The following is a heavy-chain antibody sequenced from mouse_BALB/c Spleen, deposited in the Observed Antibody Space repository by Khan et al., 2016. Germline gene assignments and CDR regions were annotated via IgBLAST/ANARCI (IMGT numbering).Heavy chain of an antibody. Sequence: EVELVESGGGLVQPGGSLRLSCATSGFTFTDYYMSWVRQPPGKALEWLGFIRNKANGYTTEYSASVKGRFTISRDNSQSILYLQMNTLRAEDSATYYCARERWDGMDYWGQGTSVTGSS. D-gene: IGHD4-1*01. V-gene: IGHV7-3*02. J-gene: IGHJ4*01. CDR1: GFTFTDYY. CDR2: IRNKANGYTT. CDR3: ARERWDGMDY.